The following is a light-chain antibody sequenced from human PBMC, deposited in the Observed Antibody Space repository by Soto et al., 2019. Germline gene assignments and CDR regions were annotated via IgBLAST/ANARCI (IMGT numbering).Light chain of an antibody. J-gene: IGLJ1*01. CDR1: SSNIGAGYD. Sequence: QSVLTQPPSVSGAPGQRVTISCTGSSSNIGAGYDVHWYQQLPGTAPKLLSYGNSDRPSGVPDGSSGSKSGTSASLAITGLQAEDEADYYCQSYDSSLSGYVFGTGTKVTVL. CDR3: QSYDSSLSGYV. V-gene: IGLV1-40*01. CDR2: GNS.